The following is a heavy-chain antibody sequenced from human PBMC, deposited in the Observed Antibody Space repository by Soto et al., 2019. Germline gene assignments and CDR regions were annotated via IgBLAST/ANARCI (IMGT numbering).Heavy chain of an antibody. CDR3: AKDNSLHWFDP. J-gene: IGHJ5*02. V-gene: IGHV3-23*01. CDR2: FNGNGGLT. Sequence: GGSLRLSCATSGFTFSSYAMTWVRQAPGKGLEWVPTFNGNGGLTYYADSVKGRFTISRDNSKNTLYLQMDSLRAEDTAIYYCAKDNSLHWFDPWGQGTLVTVSS. D-gene: IGHD2-15*01. CDR1: GFTFSSYA.